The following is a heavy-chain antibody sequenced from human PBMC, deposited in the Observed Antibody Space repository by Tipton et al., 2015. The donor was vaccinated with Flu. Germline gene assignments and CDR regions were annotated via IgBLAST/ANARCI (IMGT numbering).Heavy chain of an antibody. CDR3: ARGVGLDGVVVAATGGMDV. J-gene: IGHJ6*02. Sequence: LVKPSETLSLTCTVSGGSISSYYWSWIRQPPGKGLEWIGYIYYSGSTNYNPSLKSRVTISVDTSKNQFSLKLSSVTAADTAVYYCARGVGLDGVVVAATGGMDVWGQGTTVTVSS. D-gene: IGHD2-15*01. CDR1: GGSISSYY. V-gene: IGHV4-59*01. CDR2: IYYSGST.